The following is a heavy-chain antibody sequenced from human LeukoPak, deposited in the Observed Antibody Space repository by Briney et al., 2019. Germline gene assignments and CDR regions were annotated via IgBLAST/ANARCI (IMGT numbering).Heavy chain of an antibody. D-gene: IGHD1-26*01. CDR3: ARGQWGFDY. Sequence: ASETLSLTCNVSGGSISSYYWSWIRQPPGKGLEWIGYSHYSGSTNYNPPLKSRVTISVDTSKNQISLKLSSVTAADTAVYYCARGQWGFDYWGQGTLVTVSS. CDR1: GGSISSYY. CDR2: SHYSGST. V-gene: IGHV4-59*01. J-gene: IGHJ4*02.